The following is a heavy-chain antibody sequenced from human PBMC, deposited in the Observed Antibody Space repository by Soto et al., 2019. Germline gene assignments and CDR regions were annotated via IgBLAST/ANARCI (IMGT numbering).Heavy chain of an antibody. D-gene: IGHD3-9*01. CDR3: AKVVHDILTGSYYFDY. CDR2: ISGSGGST. J-gene: IGHJ4*02. CDR1: GFTFSSYA. V-gene: IGHV3-23*01. Sequence: PGGSLRLSCAASGFTFSSYAMTWVRQAPGKGLEWVSAISGSGGSTYYADSVKGRFTISRDNSKNTLYLQMNSLRAEDTAVYYCAKVVHDILTGSYYFDYWGQGTLVTVSS.